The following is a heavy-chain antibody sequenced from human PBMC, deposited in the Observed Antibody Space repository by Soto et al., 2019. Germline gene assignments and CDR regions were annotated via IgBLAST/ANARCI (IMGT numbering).Heavy chain of an antibody. CDR1: GGSFSGYY. CDR2: INHSGST. D-gene: IGHD3-10*01. J-gene: IGHJ5*02. V-gene: IGHV4-34*01. CDR3: ARRKKIMVRECRHFEWFEP. Sequence: SETLSLTCAVYGGSFSGYYWSWIRQPPGKGLEWIGEINHSGSTNYDPSLKSRVTISVDTSKNQFSLKLSSVTAADTAVYYCARRKKIMVRECRHFEWFEPWGQGTLVTVSS.